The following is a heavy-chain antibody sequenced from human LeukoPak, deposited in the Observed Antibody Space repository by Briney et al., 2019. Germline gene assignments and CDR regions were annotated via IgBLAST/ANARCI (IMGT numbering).Heavy chain of an antibody. CDR3: ARVDPITMVRGGDNFDY. CDR2: ISAYNGNT. V-gene: IGHV1-18*01. D-gene: IGHD3-10*01. CDR1: GYTFTSYG. Sequence: GASVKVSCKASGYTFTSYGISWVRQAPGQGLEWMGWISAYNGNTNYAQKLQGRVTMTTDTSTSTAYMELRSLRSDDTAVYYCARVDPITMVRGGDNFDYWGQGTLVTVSS. J-gene: IGHJ4*02.